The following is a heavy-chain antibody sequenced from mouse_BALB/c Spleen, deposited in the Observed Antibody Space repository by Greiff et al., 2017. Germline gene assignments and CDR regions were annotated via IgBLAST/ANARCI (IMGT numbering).Heavy chain of an antibody. CDR2: ISSGSSTI. D-gene: IGHD2-1*01. CDR3: ARDATMVTTRYAMDY. Sequence: EVKLMESGGGLVQPGGSRKLSCAASGFTFSSFGMHWVRQAPEKGLEWVAYISSGSSTIYYADTVKGRFTISRDNAKNTLYLEMSSLRSEDTAMYYCARDATMVTTRYAMDYWGQGTSVTVSS. CDR1: GFTFSSFG. J-gene: IGHJ4*01. V-gene: IGHV5-17*02.